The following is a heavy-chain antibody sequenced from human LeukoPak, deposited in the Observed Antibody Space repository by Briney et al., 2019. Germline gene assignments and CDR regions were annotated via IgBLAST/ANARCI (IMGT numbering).Heavy chain of an antibody. Sequence: GGSLRLSCAASEFTFSTYAMHWVRQAPGKGLEWVAVISHDGSNKYYADSVKGRFTISRDNSKNTLYLQMNSLRAEDTAVYYCARDSLVVPAANYGMDVWGQGTTVTVSS. J-gene: IGHJ6*02. V-gene: IGHV3-30-3*01. CDR2: ISHDGSNK. D-gene: IGHD2-2*01. CDR1: EFTFSTYA. CDR3: ARDSLVVPAANYGMDV.